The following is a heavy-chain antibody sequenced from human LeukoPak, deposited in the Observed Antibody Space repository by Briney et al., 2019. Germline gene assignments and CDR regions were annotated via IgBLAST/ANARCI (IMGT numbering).Heavy chain of an antibody. J-gene: IGHJ4*02. CDR3: AMRFTSAGPEYV. CDR2: IYSGGST. V-gene: IGHV3-53*01. CDR1: GFTVSSNY. Sequence: PGGSLRLSCAASGFTVSSNYMSWVRQAPGKGLEWVSVIYSGGSTYYADSVKGRFTISRDDSKNTLYLQMNSLRAEDTAVYYCAMRFTSAGPEYVWGQGTLVTVSS. D-gene: IGHD6-13*01.